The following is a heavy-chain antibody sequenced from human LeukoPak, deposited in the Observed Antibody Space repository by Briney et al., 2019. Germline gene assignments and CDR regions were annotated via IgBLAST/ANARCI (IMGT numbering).Heavy chain of an antibody. V-gene: IGHV3-53*01. CDR1: GFIVSGNY. CDR2: IYSGGNT. Sequence: GGSLRLSCATSGFIVSGNYMSWVRQAPGKGLEWVSVIYSGGNTYYADSVKGRFTISRDSSKNTVYLQMNSLRAEDTAVYYCAGAHSSSWSVFWGRGTLVTVSS. D-gene: IGHD6-13*01. CDR3: AGAHSSSWSVF. J-gene: IGHJ5*01.